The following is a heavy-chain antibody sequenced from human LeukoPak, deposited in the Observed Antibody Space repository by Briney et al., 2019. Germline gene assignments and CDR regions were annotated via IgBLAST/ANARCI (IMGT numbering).Heavy chain of an antibody. Sequence: GGSLRLSCAASGFTVSSNYMSWVRQAPGKGLEWVSVIYSGGSTYYADSVKGRFTISRDNSKNTLYLQMNSLRAEDTAVYYCARAPPLAYDSSGYGAFDIWGQGTMVTVSS. D-gene: IGHD3-22*01. CDR2: IYSGGST. CDR1: GFTVSSNY. V-gene: IGHV3-66*01. J-gene: IGHJ3*02. CDR3: ARAPPLAYDSSGYGAFDI.